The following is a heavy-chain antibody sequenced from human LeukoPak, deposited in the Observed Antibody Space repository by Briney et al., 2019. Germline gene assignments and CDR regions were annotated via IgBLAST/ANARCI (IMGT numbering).Heavy chain of an antibody. CDR2: ISSSGSTI. Sequence: PGGSLRLSCAASGFTFSDYYMSWIRQAPGKGLGWVSYISSSGSTIYYADSVKGRFTISRDNAKNSLYLQMNSLRAEDTAVYYCARDRGWELLADAFDIWGQGTMVTVSS. J-gene: IGHJ3*02. D-gene: IGHD1-26*01. CDR1: GFTFSDYY. CDR3: ARDRGWELLADAFDI. V-gene: IGHV3-11*04.